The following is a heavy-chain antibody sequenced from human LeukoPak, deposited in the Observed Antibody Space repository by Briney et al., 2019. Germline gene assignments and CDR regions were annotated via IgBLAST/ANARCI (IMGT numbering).Heavy chain of an antibody. V-gene: IGHV3-30*18. CDR1: GFTFSSYG. CDR3: AKDSPVSGWSFDY. CDR2: ISYDGSNK. D-gene: IGHD6-19*01. Sequence: GRSLRLSCAASGFTFSSYGMHWVRQAPGKGLEWVAVISYDGSNKYYADSVKGRLTISRDNSKNTLYLQMNSLRAEDTAVYYCAKDSPVSGWSFDYWGQGTLVTVSS. J-gene: IGHJ4*02.